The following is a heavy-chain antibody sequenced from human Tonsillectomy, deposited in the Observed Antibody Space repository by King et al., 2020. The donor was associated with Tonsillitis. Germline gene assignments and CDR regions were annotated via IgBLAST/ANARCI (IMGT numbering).Heavy chain of an antibody. CDR1: GGSISSYY. CDR2: IYYSGST. Sequence: QLQESGPGLVKPSETLSLTCTVSGGSISSYYWSWIRQPPGKGLEWIGYIYYSGSTNYNPSLKSRVTISVDTSKNQFSLKLNSVTAADTAVYYCAGARGYYFDYWGQGTLVTVSS. CDR3: AGARGYYFDY. D-gene: IGHD3-16*01. J-gene: IGHJ4*02. V-gene: IGHV4-59*01.